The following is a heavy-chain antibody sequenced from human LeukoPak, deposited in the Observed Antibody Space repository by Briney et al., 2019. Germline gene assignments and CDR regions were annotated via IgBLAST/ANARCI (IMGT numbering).Heavy chain of an antibody. J-gene: IGHJ4*02. Sequence: PGGSLRLSCAASGFTFSSYGMHWVRQAPGKGLEWVAFIRYDGSNKYYADSVKGRFTISRDNSKNTLYLQMNSLRAEDTAVYYCAKDRGYCSSTSCYTRWGYFDYWGQGTLVTVSS. CDR3: AKDRGYCSSTSCYTRWGYFDY. CDR2: IRYDGSNK. V-gene: IGHV3-30*02. D-gene: IGHD2-2*02. CDR1: GFTFSSYG.